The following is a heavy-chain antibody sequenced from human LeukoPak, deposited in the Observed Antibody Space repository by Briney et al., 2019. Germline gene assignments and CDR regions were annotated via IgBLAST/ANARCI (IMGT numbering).Heavy chain of an antibody. V-gene: IGHV1-2*02. CDR2: INPNSGDT. CDR3: ARGPLEYCSGGTCYSGRNWFDP. D-gene: IGHD2-15*01. Sequence: ASVKVSCEASGYILTDYYMHWVRQAPGQGLEWMGWINPNSGDTNYAQKFQGRVTMTRDTSISTVYMELRRLRYDDTAAYYCARGPLEYCSGGTCYSGRNWFDPWGQGTLVTVSS. J-gene: IGHJ5*02. CDR1: GYILTDYY.